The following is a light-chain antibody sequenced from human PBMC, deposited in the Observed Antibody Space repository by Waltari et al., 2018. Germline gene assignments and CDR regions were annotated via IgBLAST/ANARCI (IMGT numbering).Light chain of an antibody. J-gene: IGKJ1*01. Sequence: DIVLTQSPATLSSSPGERATLSCRASQSVSRSLSWYQQKPGQAPRLLIYGASSRATGVPDRFSGSGSGTDFSLTISRLEPEDFAVYYCQHYVRLPVSFGQGTKVEIK. V-gene: IGKV3-20*01. CDR1: QSVSRS. CDR2: GAS. CDR3: QHYVRLPVS.